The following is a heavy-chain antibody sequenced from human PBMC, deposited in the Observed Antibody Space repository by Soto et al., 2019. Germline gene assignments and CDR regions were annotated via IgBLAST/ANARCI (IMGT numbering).Heavy chain of an antibody. Sequence: QVQLVQSGAEVKKPGSSVKVSCKASGGTFSSYTISWVRQAPGQGLEWMGRIIPILGIANYAQKFQGRVTITADKSTSTDYMELSSLRSEDTAVYYCARDNIAVAGIPGWFDPWGQGTLVTVSS. CDR3: ARDNIAVAGIPGWFDP. CDR1: GGTFSSYT. D-gene: IGHD6-19*01. V-gene: IGHV1-69*08. J-gene: IGHJ5*02. CDR2: IIPILGIA.